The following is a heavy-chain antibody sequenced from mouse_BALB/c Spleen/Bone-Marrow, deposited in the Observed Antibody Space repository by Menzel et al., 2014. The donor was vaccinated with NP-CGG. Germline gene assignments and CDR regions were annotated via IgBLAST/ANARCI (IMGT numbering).Heavy chain of an antibody. J-gene: IGHJ1*01. Sequence: QVQLQQSGPELVKPGASVKISCKASGYAFSSPWMNWVKQRPGQGLEWIGRIYPGDGDTNYNGKFKGKTTLTADKSSSTAYMQLSSLTSVDSAVYFCARHAYGNSYWYFDVWGAGTTVTASS. D-gene: IGHD2-1*01. CDR3: ARHAYGNSYWYFDV. V-gene: IGHV1-82*01. CDR1: GYAFSSPW. CDR2: IYPGDGDT.